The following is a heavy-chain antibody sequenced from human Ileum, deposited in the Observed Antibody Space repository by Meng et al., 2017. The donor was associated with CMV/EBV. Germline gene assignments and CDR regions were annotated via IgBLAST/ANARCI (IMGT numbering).Heavy chain of an antibody. D-gene: IGHD2-21*02. CDR2: MFYRGNT. Sequence: QHQLQAFGPGVWNPSELRSLTCTVSGGSISNGNFYWGWIRQPPGKELELIGSMFYRGNTYYNPSLRSRVTISLDTSKDQFSLRLTSVTGADTAVYYCARMTLYWYFDLWGRGSLVTVSS. CDR3: ARMTLYWYFDL. CDR1: GGSISNGNFY. J-gene: IGHJ2*01. V-gene: IGHV4-39*07.